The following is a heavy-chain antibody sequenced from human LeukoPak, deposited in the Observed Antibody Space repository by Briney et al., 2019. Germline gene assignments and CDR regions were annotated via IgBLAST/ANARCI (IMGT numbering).Heavy chain of an antibody. CDR2: INGDGSLN. CDR1: GFTFNTYG. CDR3: TRDRAYGALDY. V-gene: IGHV3-7*01. Sequence: GGSLRLSCAASGFTFNTYGMTWVRQAPGKGLEWVANINGDGSLNGHVASVKGRFTISRDNAKNSVYLQMISLRDEDTAVYYCTRDRAYGALDYWGQGTLVTVPS. J-gene: IGHJ4*02. D-gene: IGHD4/OR15-4a*01.